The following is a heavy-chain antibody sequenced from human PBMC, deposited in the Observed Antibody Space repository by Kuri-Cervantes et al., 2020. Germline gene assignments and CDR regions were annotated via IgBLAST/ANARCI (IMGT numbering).Heavy chain of an antibody. D-gene: IGHD6-13*01. CDR2: IHYSGST. CDR3: ARSSAAGTIDP. Sequence: SETLSLTCTVSIGSISSISYYWSWIRQPPGKGLEWIGYIHYSGSTNYNPSLKSRVTISVDTSKNQFSLKLSSVTAADTAVYYCARSSAAGTIDPWGQGTLVTVSS. CDR1: IGSISSISYY. J-gene: IGHJ5*02. V-gene: IGHV4-61*01.